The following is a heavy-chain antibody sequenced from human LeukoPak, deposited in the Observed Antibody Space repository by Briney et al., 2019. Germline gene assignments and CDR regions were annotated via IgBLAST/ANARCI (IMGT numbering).Heavy chain of an antibody. D-gene: IGHD5-18*01. CDR2: ITAANGNT. CDR3: ARDLARGYSYGYNAFDI. V-gene: IGHV1-18*01. CDR1: GYTFTSYG. J-gene: IGHJ3*02. Sequence: GASVKVSCKASGYTFTSYGISWVQQAPRQGLEWMGWITAANGNTNYAQKVQGRVTMTTDTSTSTAYMELRSLRSDDTAVYFCARDLARGYSYGYNAFDIWGQGTMVTVSS.